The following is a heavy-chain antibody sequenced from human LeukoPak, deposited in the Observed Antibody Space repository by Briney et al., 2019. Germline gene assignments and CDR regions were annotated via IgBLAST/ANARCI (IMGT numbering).Heavy chain of an antibody. D-gene: IGHD1-26*01. CDR1: GFTSSRYG. J-gene: IGHJ4*02. Sequence: GGSLRLSCAVSGFTSSRYGIHWVRQAPGKGLEWVAIISYEGKDKYYGDSVKGRFTISRDNSKNTLFLQMNSLRVEDTAIYHCARGYGGNSGAFDYWGQGTPVTVSS. CDR3: ARGYGGNSGAFDY. CDR2: ISYEGKDK. V-gene: IGHV3-30*04.